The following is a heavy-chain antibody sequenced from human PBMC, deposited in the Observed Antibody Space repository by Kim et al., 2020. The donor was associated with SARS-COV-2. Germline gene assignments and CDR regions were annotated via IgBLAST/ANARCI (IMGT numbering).Heavy chain of an antibody. CDR2: IYHTGST. CDR1: GDSIRSDGFY. Sequence: SETLSLTCTVSGDSIRSDGFYWTWIRQHPGEGLEWIGYIYHTGSTYYNPSLKSRVAMSVDTSRNRFFLKLTSVTAADTAVYFCARANPITFTALDSWGQG. V-gene: IGHV4-31*03. D-gene: IGHD3-10*01. J-gene: IGHJ4*02. CDR3: ARANPITFTALDS.